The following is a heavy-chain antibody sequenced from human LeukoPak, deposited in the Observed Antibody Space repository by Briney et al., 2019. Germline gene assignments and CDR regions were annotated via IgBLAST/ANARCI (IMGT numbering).Heavy chain of an antibody. CDR1: GFTFGNYD. CDR2: VNSRAVNI. Sequence: GGSLRLSCEASGFTFGNYDMSWVRQTPGMGLEWVSTVNSRAVNIYYADSVKGRFTISRDNSKNTLYLQMNSLRADDTAVYYCVREFLRYHDSWGQGTLVTVYS. CDR3: VREFLRYHDS. D-gene: IGHD1-26*01. V-gene: IGHV3-23*01. J-gene: IGHJ4*02.